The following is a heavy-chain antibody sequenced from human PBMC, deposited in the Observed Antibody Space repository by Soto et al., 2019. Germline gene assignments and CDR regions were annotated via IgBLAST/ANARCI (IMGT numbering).Heavy chain of an antibody. D-gene: IGHD3-10*01. CDR3: TTAGGGYYYYYYGMDV. V-gene: IGHV3-15*01. CDR1: GFTFSNAW. CDR2: IKSKTDGGTT. J-gene: IGHJ6*02. Sequence: EVQLVESGGGLVKPGGSLRLSCAASGFTFSNAWMSWVRQAPGKGLEWVGRIKSKTDGGTTDYAAPVKSRFTISRDDSKNTLYLQMNSLKTEDTAVYYCTTAGGGYYYYYYGMDVWGQGTTVTVSS.